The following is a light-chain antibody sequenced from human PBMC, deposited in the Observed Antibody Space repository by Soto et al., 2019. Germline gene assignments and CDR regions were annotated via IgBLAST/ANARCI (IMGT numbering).Light chain of an antibody. J-gene: IGLJ3*02. CDR1: RSDVGGYNY. V-gene: IGLV2-14*01. CDR2: DVS. Sequence: QSVLTQPASVSGSPGQSIAISCTGTRSDVGGYNYVSWYQQHPGKAHKLIIYDVSDRPPGVSTRFSGSKSGNTASLTISGLKADDEADYYCSSYTSQSTVVFGGGTKLTVL. CDR3: SSYTSQSTVV.